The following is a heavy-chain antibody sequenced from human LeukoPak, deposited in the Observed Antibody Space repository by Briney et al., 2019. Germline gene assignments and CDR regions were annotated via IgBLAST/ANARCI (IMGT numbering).Heavy chain of an antibody. CDR1: GFTFSSYA. J-gene: IGHJ4*02. D-gene: IGHD6-19*01. V-gene: IGHV3-48*04. Sequence: PGGSLRLSCAASGFTFSSYAMHWVRQAPGKGLEWVSYISSSGSTIYYADSVKGRFTISRDNAKNSLYLQMNSLRAEDTAVYYCASQRGVSVAAAFDYWGQGTLVTVSS. CDR2: ISSSGSTI. CDR3: ASQRGVSVAAAFDY.